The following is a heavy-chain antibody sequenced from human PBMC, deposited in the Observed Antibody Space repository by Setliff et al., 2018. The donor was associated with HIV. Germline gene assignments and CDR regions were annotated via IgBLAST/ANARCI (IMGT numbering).Heavy chain of an antibody. CDR2: IYYSGTT. CDR3: ARGGATGTTRLDY. D-gene: IGHD1-7*01. CDR1: GGSISTSGSY. J-gene: IGHJ4*02. Sequence: KTSETLSLTCTVSGGSISTSGSYWGWIRQSPGRGLEWIGSIYYSGTTYYNPSLKSRVTISVDTSQNQVSLKLTSVTAADTAVYYCARGGATGTTRLDYWGQGTLVTVSS. V-gene: IGHV4-39*07.